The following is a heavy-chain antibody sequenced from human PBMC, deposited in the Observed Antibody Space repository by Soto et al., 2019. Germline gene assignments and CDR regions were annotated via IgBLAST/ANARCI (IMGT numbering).Heavy chain of an antibody. CDR2: IYYSGST. J-gene: IGHJ6*02. Sequence: SETLSLTCTVSGGSVSSGSYYWSWIRQPPGKGLEWIGYIYYSGSTNYNPSLKSRVTISVDTSKNQFSLKLSSVTAADTAVYYCARDFKDSYGYLGSTGYYYYGMDVWGQGTTVTVSS. CDR1: GGSVSSGSYY. CDR3: ARDFKDSYGYLGSTGYYYYGMDV. D-gene: IGHD5-18*01. V-gene: IGHV4-61*01.